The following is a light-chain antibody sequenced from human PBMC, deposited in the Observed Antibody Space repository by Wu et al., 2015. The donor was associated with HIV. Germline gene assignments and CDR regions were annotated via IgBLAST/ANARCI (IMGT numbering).Light chain of an antibody. V-gene: IGKV3-15*01. Sequence: EIVMTQSPATLSVSPGERATLSCRASQSISTNLAWYQQKPGQAPRLLMYDVSRRPPGVPARFSGSGSGTEFTLTISSLQSEDFASLYCQQYILASAHFGGGQGGNQT. CDR3: QQYILASAH. CDR2: DVS. CDR1: QSISTN. J-gene: IGKJ4*01.